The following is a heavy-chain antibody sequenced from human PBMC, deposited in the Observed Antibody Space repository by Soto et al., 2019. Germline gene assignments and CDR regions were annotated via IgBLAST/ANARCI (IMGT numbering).Heavy chain of an antibody. CDR2: IWYDGRNK. J-gene: IGHJ6*02. CDR1: GFTFSTYG. V-gene: IGHV3-33*01. CDR3: ARDLATYGMDV. Sequence: GGSLRLSCAASGFTFSTYGMHWVRQSPGKGLEWVAVIWYDGRNKYYADSVKGRFTISRDNSKNTVYLQMNSLRAEDTAVHYCARDLATYGMDVWGQGTTVTVSS.